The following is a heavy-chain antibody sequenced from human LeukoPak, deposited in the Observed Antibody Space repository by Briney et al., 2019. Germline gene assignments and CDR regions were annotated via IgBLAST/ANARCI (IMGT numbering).Heavy chain of an antibody. V-gene: IGHV3-7*01. J-gene: IGHJ4*02. Sequence: GGSLSLSCAASGFTFSNYWMAWVRQAPGKGPEWVANTNLDGSQKYYVDSVKGRFTISRDNAENSLYLQMNSLRAEDTALYYCARKRPNYFDYWGQGTLVTVS. CDR2: TNLDGSQK. CDR1: GFTFSNYW. CDR3: ARKRPNYFDY.